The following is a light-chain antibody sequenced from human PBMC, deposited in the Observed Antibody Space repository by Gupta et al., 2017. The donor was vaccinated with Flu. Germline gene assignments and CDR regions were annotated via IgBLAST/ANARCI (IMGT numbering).Light chain of an antibody. CDR1: QSVSSN. V-gene: IGKV3-15*01. J-gene: IGKJ1*01. CDR3: QQYNNWPRT. CDR2: GAS. Sequence: EIVMTQSPATLSVSPGERATLSCRASQSVSSNLAWYQQKPGQDPRLRIYGASTRATGIPARFSGSGSGTEFTLTISSLKSEDFAVYYCQQYNNWPRTFGQGTKVEIK.